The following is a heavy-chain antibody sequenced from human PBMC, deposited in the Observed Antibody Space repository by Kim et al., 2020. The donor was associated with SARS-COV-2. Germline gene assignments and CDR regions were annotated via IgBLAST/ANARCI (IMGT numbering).Heavy chain of an antibody. V-gene: IGHV3-30*01. CDR3: ARDSEDYYDSSGYEDY. J-gene: IGHJ4*02. Sequence: SVKGRFTISRDNSKNTLYLQMNSLRAEDTAVYYCARDSEDYYDSSGYEDYWGQGTLVTVSS. D-gene: IGHD3-22*01.